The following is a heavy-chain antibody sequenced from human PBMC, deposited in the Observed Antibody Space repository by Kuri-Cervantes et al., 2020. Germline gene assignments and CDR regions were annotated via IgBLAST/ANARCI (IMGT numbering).Heavy chain of an antibody. J-gene: IGHJ3*02. D-gene: IGHD4-17*01. V-gene: IGHV3-7*03. Sequence: GGSLRLSCAASGFTFSSYWMSWVRQAPGKGLEWVANIKQDGSEKYYVDSVKGRFTISRDNAKNSLYLQMNSLRAEDTALYYCAKGTTVTTSDAFDIWGQGTMVTVS. CDR2: IKQDGSEK. CDR1: GFTFSSYW. CDR3: AKGTTVTTSDAFDI.